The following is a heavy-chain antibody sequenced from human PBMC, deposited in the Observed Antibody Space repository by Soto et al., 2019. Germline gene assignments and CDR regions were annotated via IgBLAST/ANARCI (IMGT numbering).Heavy chain of an antibody. CDR1: GFTFSRYA. Sequence: SCAASGFTFSRYAMSWVRQAPEKGLEWVSGVSGSGGTTSYADSVKGRFTISRGNSKNTLYLQMNSLRADDTAVYYCAKDTPYYHDSSDSVGAFDIWGQGTTVTVSS. V-gene: IGHV3-23*01. J-gene: IGHJ3*02. CDR3: AKDTPYYHDSSDSVGAFDI. CDR2: VSGSGGTT. D-gene: IGHD3-22*01.